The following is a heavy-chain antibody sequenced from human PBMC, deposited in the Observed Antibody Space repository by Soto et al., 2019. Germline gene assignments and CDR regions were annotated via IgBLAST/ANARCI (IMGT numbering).Heavy chain of an antibody. CDR1: GYTFTSYG. Sequence: ASVKVSCKASGYTFTSYGISWVRQAPGQGLEWMGWISAYNGNTNYAQKLQGRVTMTADTSTSTAYMELRSLRSDDTAVYYCARDIGNLAPTWIQLWLGNDAFDIWGQGIMVTVAS. D-gene: IGHD5-18*01. J-gene: IGHJ3*02. CDR3: ARDIGNLAPTWIQLWLGNDAFDI. V-gene: IGHV1-18*01. CDR2: ISAYNGNT.